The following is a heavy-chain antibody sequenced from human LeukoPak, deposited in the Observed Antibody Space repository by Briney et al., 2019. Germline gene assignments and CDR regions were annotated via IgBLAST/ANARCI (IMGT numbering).Heavy chain of an antibody. CDR2: IYGSGST. V-gene: IGHV4-59*01. CDR1: GGSISSYY. D-gene: IGHD3-22*01. J-gene: IGHJ4*02. Sequence: PSETLSLTCTVSGGSISSYYWSWIRQPPGKGLEWIGHIYGSGSTNYNPSLKSRVTLSVDTSKNQFSLKLSSVTAADTAVYYCARGLPKYYYDRSRGSERLDYWGQGTLVTVSS. CDR3: ARGLPKYYYDRSRGSERLDY.